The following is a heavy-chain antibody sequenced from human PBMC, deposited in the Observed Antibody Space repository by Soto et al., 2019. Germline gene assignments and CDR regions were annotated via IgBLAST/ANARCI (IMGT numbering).Heavy chain of an antibody. D-gene: IGHD4-4*01. V-gene: IGHV1-69*01. CDR3: AKDGGRDGYSCPILYFAMDV. CDR2: VVPILETT. J-gene: IGHJ6*03. CDR1: GGTFSSYA. Sequence: QVQLVQSGAEVKKPGSSVNVSCKASGGTFSSYAISWLRQAPGQGPEWMGGVVPILETTIYAQKFLGRMTITADESTTTVFMVLRGLTSEDTAVYYCAKDGGRDGYSCPILYFAMDVWGAGTTVTVSS.